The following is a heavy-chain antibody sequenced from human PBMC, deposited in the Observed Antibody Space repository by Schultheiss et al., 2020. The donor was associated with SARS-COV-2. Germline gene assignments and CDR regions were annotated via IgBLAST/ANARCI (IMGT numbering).Heavy chain of an antibody. CDR1: GFTFSSYG. D-gene: IGHD6-6*01. Sequence: GESLKISCAASGFTFSSYGMHWVRQAPGKGLEWVAVISYDGSNKYYADSVKGRFTISRDNSKNTLYLQMNSLRAEDTAVYYCARVHLEYSSSSTGLDWGQGTLVTVSS. V-gene: IGHV3-30*03. J-gene: IGHJ4*02. CDR2: ISYDGSNK. CDR3: ARVHLEYSSSSTGLD.